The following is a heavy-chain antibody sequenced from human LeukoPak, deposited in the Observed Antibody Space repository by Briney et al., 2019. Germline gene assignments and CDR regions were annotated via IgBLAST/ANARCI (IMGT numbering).Heavy chain of an antibody. CDR2: ISYDGSNK. Sequence: PGRSLRLSCAASGFIFSSYTMHWVRQAPAKRLEWVTIISYDGSNKYYADSVKGRFTISRDNSKNTLYLQMNTLRAEDTAVYYCARDRLQVSDYRYYGMDVWGKGTTVTVSS. CDR3: ARDRLQVSDYRYYGMDV. CDR1: GFIFSSYT. V-gene: IGHV3-30*04. J-gene: IGHJ6*04. D-gene: IGHD4-11*01.